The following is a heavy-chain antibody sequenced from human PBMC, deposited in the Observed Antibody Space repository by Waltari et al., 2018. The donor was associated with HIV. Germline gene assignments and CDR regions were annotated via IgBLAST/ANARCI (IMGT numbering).Heavy chain of an antibody. D-gene: IGHD2-2*01. CDR3: ARDLSTYGHEFDY. CDR2: INTDGTET. Sequence: DVRLEESGGNLVQPGGSLRLSCAASGFNFRSYWMHWIRPVPGKGLVGVSQINTDGTETGYTDSVKGRFTISRDNTKNRLYLQMNSLRVEDSAIYYCARDLSTYGHEFDYWGQGTLVTVAS. J-gene: IGHJ4*02. CDR1: GFNFRSYW. V-gene: IGHV3-74*01.